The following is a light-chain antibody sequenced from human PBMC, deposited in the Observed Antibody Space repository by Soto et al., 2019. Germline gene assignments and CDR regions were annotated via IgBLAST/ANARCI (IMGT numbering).Light chain of an antibody. J-gene: IGLJ1*01. CDR2: DTT. CDR3: LLSYNGPYV. V-gene: IGLV7-46*01. Sequence: QAFVTQEPSLTVSPGGTVTPTCCSSTGAVTNGHYPYWFQQKPGQAPRTLIYDTTNRHSWTPARFSGSLLGGKAALTLSGAQPEDEAEYYCLLSYNGPYVFGTGTKVTVL. CDR1: TGAVTNGHY.